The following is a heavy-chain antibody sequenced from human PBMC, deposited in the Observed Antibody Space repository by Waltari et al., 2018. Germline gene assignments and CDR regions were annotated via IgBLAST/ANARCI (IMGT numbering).Heavy chain of an antibody. CDR3: ARRYSYEYWYFGL. J-gene: IGHJ2*01. Sequence: QLQLQESGPGLVKPSETLSLTCTVSGGSISSSSYYWGWIRQPPGKGLEWIGSIYYSGSTLHHPSPKGRVNISVDTSKNQVSPKLSSVTAADTGGYYCARRYSYEYWYFGLWGRGTLVTVSS. CDR1: GGSISSSSYY. CDR2: IYYSGST. V-gene: IGHV4-39*01. D-gene: IGHD5-18*01.